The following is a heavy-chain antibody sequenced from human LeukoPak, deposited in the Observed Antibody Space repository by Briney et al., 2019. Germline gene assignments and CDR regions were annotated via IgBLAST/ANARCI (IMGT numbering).Heavy chain of an antibody. V-gene: IGHV3-48*01. CDR2: ISGPSRLM. D-gene: IGHD3-10*02. CDR1: GFLFGAFS. J-gene: IGHJ6*04. Sequence: GGSLRLSCAASGFLFGAFSMNWVRQAPGKGLEWIAYISGPSRLMFYSDSVEGRFTISRDNAKNLLYLQMNSLRAEDTAVYYCAELGITMIGGVWGKGTTVTISS. CDR3: AELGITMIGGV.